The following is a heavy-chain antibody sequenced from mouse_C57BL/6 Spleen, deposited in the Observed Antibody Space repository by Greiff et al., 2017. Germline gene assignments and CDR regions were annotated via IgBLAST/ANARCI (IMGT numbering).Heavy chain of an antibody. V-gene: IGHV14-4*01. CDR1: GFNINDYY. CDR2: IDPENGDT. Sequence: VQLQQPGAELVRPGASVKVSCTASGFNINDYYMHWVKQRPEQGLEWIGWIDPENGDTNYASKFQGKATITADTASNTAYLQLSSLTSEDTAVLSCTALLRLHLAYWGTGTLVTVSA. D-gene: IGHD3-2*02. J-gene: IGHJ3*01. CDR3: TALLRLHLAY.